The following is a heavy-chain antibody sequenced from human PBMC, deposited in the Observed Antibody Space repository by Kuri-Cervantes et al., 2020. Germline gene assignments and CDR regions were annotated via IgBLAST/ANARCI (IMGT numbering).Heavy chain of an antibody. J-gene: IGHJ6*03. Sequence: ASVKVSCKASGYTFTSYGISWVRQAPGQGLEWMGWISAYNGNTNYAQKLQGRVTMTTDTSTSTAYMELRSLRADDTAVYYCARDWGGGSYYYYYYYYMDVWGKGTTVTVSS. CDR2: ISAYNGNT. CDR3: ARDWGGGSYYYYYYYYMDV. D-gene: IGHD1-26*01. V-gene: IGHV1-18*01. CDR1: GYTFTSYG.